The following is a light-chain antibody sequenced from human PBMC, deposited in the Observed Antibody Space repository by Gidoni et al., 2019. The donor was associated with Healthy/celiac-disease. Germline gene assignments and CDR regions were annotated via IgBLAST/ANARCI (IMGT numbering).Light chain of an antibody. Sequence: EIVLTQSPGNLSLSQGERATLSCRASQSVSSSYLAWYQQKPGQAPRLLIYGASSRATGIPDRFSGSGSGTDFTLTISRLEPEDFAVYYCQQYGSSPRTFGPGTKVDIK. CDR3: QQYGSSPRT. V-gene: IGKV3-20*01. J-gene: IGKJ3*01. CDR2: GAS. CDR1: QSVSSSY.